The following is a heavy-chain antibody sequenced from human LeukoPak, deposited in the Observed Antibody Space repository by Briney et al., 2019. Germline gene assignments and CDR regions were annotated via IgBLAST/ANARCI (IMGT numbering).Heavy chain of an antibody. D-gene: IGHD3-9*01. CDR3: IAQDPISRYFDY. CDR1: GGSISSYY. V-gene: IGHV4-59*01. J-gene: IGHJ4*02. Sequence: PSETLSLTCTVSGGSISSYYWSWIRQPPGKGLEWIGYIYYSGSTNYNPSLKSRVTISVDTSKNQFSLKLSSVTAADTAVYYCIAQDPISRYFDYWGQGTLVTVSS. CDR2: IYYSGST.